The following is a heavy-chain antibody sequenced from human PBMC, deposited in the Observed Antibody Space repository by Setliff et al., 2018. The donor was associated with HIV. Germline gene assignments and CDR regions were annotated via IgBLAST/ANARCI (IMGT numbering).Heavy chain of an antibody. V-gene: IGHV4-38-2*02. CDR2: IHHRGGT. Sequence: SETLSLTCSVSGSSISSNSYWWAWVRQPPGKGLEYIGTIHHRGGTFNNPSLKSRVVMSVDTSKNQFSLKLTSVTAADTATYYCARDTGVNVAPDGRGYHTFDFWGRGTMVTVSS. CDR1: GSSISSNSY. CDR3: ARDTGVNVAPDGRGYHTFDF. J-gene: IGHJ3*01. D-gene: IGHD2-8*02.